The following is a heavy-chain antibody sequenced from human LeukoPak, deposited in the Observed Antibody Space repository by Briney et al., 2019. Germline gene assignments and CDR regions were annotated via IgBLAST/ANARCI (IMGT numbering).Heavy chain of an antibody. D-gene: IGHD2-2*02. J-gene: IGHJ6*03. CDR1: GGSFSRYY. CDR3: ARVRYCSSTSCYKGRYYYCMDV. CDR2: INHSGST. V-gene: IGHV4-34*01. Sequence: SETLSLTCAVYGGSFSRYYWSWIRQPPGKGLECIGEINHSGSTNYNPSLKSRVTISVATSKNQFSLKLSSVTAADTAVYYCARVRYCSSTSCYKGRYYYCMDVWGKGTTVTVSS.